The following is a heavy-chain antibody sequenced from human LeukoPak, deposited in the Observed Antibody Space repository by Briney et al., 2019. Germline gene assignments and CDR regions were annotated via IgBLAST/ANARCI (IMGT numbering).Heavy chain of an antibody. CDR3: ARESSSSWYVLSDYYYYYYMDV. CDR2: ISSSGST. D-gene: IGHD6-13*01. Sequence: SETLSLTCTVSGDSISSGDYYWSWIRQPAGKGLEWIGRISSSGSTNYNPSLKSRVTISVDTSKNQFSLKLSSVTAADTAVYYCARESSSSWYVLSDYYYYYYMDVWGKGTTVTVSS. J-gene: IGHJ6*03. CDR1: GDSISSGDYY. V-gene: IGHV4-61*02.